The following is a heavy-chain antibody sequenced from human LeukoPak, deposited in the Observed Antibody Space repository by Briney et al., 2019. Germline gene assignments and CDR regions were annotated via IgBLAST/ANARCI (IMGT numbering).Heavy chain of an antibody. CDR3: DRDNVNYYAPHY. CDR1: GFNFGGYA. V-gene: IGHV3-49*04. Sequence: GGSLRLSWTASGFNFGGYAINWVRQAAGQGLEWVGFIRSKGLYGTREYAASVEGRFTISRDDSKGMAYLQMNTLESEDTAVYYRDRDNVNYYAPHYWGKGTLVTVSS. CDR2: IRSKGLYGTR. J-gene: IGHJ4*02. D-gene: IGHD1-7*01.